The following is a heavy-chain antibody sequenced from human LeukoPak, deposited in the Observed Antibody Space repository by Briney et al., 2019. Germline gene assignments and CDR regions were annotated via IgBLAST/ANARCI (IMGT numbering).Heavy chain of an antibody. CDR1: GFTVSSNY. CDR2: ISSSSSYI. Sequence: GGSLRLSCAASGFTVSSNYMSWVRQAPGKGLEWVSSISSSSSYIYYADSVKGRFTISRDNAKNSLYLQMNSLRAEDTAVYYCAKGDTTWELPHDYWGQGTLVTVSS. V-gene: IGHV3-21*04. J-gene: IGHJ4*02. D-gene: IGHD1-26*01. CDR3: AKGDTTWELPHDY.